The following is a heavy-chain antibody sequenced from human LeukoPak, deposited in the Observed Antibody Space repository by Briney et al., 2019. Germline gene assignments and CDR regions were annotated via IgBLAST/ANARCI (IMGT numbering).Heavy chain of an antibody. V-gene: IGHV3-9*01. CDR2: ISWNSGSI. D-gene: IGHD6-13*01. J-gene: IGHJ6*02. CDR1: GFTFDDYA. Sequence: GGSLRLSCAASGFTFDDYAMHWVRQAPGKGLEWVSGISWNSGSIGYADSVKGRFTISRDNAKNSLYLQMNSLRAEDTALYYCAKGPIYSSWSNFYYYGMDVWGQGTTVTVSS. CDR3: AKGPIYSSWSNFYYYGMDV.